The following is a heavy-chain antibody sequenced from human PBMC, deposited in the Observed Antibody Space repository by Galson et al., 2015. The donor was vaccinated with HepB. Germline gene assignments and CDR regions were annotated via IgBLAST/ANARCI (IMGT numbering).Heavy chain of an antibody. CDR1: GYTFTDYY. Sequence: VKVSCKVSGYTFTDYYMHWVQQAPGKGLEWMGLVDPEDGETIYAEKFQGRVTITADTSTDTAYMELSSLRSEDTAVYYCATSGGTTVVTRNAFDIWGQGTMVTVSS. D-gene: IGHD4-23*01. J-gene: IGHJ3*02. CDR3: ATSGGTTVVTRNAFDI. CDR2: VDPEDGET. V-gene: IGHV1-69-2*01.